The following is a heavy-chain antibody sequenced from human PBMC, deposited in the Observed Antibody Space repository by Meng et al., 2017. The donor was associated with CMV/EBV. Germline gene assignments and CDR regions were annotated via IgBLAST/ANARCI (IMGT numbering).Heavy chain of an antibody. J-gene: IGHJ4*02. CDR2: IYYSGST. CDR1: GGSISSGGYY. V-gene: IGHV4-31*03. D-gene: IGHD2-15*01. CDR3: ARRPRDGGVDY. Sequence: SETLSLTCTVSGGSISSGGYYWSWIRQHPGKGLEWIGYIYYSGSTYYNPSLKSRVTISVDTSKNQFSLKLSSVTAADKAVYYCARRPRDGGVDYWGQGTLVTVSS.